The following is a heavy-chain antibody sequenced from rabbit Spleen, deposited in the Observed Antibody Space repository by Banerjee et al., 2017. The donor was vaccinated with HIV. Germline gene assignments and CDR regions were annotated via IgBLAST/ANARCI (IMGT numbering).Heavy chain of an antibody. Sequence: QEQLEESGGGLVKPEGSLTLTCRASGVSFNDKDVMCWVRQAPGKGLEWITCINMVTGKSVYASWAKGRFIMSRTSSTTVTLQLNSLTAADTATYFCAGADGGSYGWAIYLYFWGQGTLVTVS. V-gene: IGHV1S45*01. CDR2: INMVTGKS. D-gene: IGHD6-1*01. J-gene: IGHJ3*01. CDR3: AGADGGSYGWAIYLYF. CDR1: GVSFNDKDV.